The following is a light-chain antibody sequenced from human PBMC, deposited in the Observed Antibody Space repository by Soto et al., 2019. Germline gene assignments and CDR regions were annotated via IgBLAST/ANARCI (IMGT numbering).Light chain of an antibody. Sequence: EIVMMQSPATLSVSPGERATLSCRASQSVSTNFGWYQQKPGQAPRLLIFGASTRATGIPARFSGSGSGTEFTLTISSLQSEDFAVYCCQQYNFWPQTFGQGTKV. J-gene: IGKJ1*01. V-gene: IGKV3-15*01. CDR3: QQYNFWPQT. CDR2: GAS. CDR1: QSVSTN.